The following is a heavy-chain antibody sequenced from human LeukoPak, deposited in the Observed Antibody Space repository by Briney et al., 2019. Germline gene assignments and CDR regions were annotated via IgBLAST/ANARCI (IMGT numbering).Heavy chain of an antibody. Sequence: SETLSLTCAVYGGSFSGYYWSWIRQPPGKGLEWIGEINHSGSTNYNPSLKSRVTISVDTSKNQFSLKLSSVTAADTAVYYCARLYDSSANWFDPWGQGTLATVSS. V-gene: IGHV4-34*01. CDR3: ARLYDSSANWFDP. CDR2: INHSGST. D-gene: IGHD3-22*01. J-gene: IGHJ5*02. CDR1: GGSFSGYY.